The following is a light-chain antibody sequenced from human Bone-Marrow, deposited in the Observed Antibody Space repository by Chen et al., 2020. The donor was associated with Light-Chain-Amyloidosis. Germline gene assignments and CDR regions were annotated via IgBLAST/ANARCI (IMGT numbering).Light chain of an antibody. CDR2: GSA. CDR3: QQYCTSPLT. CDR1: QTISSNY. V-gene: IGKV3-20*01. Sequence: EIVLTQSPGTLSLSPGEGANLSCRASQTISSNYLTWYQQKFGQAPRLLIYGSASRATGIPDSFTGGGSGTDFTLTISRLEPEDFAMYYCQQYCTSPLTFGGGTKVEIK. J-gene: IGKJ4*01.